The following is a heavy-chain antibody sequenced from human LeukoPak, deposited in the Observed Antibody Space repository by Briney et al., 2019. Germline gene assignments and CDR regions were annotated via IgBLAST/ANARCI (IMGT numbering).Heavy chain of an antibody. Sequence: SETLSLTCIVTDGSISNYYWSWIRQPAGKGLEWIGRIYSSGSTNYNPSLESRVTMAVDTSRNQFSLKLSSVTAADTAVYYCARDHLANLASRLFDPWGQGTLVTVSS. CDR3: ARDHLANLASRLFDP. V-gene: IGHV4-4*07. CDR1: DGSISNYY. J-gene: IGHJ5*02. CDR2: IYSSGST. D-gene: IGHD3-3*01.